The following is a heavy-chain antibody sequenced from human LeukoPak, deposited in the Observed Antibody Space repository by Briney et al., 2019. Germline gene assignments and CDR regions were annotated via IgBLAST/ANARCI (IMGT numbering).Heavy chain of an antibody. V-gene: IGHV1-46*01. Sequence: GASVKVSCKASGYTFTRHYMHRVRQAPGQGLEWMGIINPSGGSTNYAQKFQGRVTMTRDTSTSTVYMELSSLRSEDTAVYYCASWGGEAKNGLWSGPFDYWGQGTLVTVSS. CDR3: ASWGGEAKNGLWSGPFDY. D-gene: IGHD3-3*01. CDR1: GYTFTRHY. CDR2: INPSGGST. J-gene: IGHJ4*02.